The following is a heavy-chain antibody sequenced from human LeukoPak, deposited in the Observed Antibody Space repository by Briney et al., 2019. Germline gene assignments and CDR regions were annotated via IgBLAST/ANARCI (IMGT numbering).Heavy chain of an antibody. Sequence: SETLSLTCAVYGGSFSGYYWSWIRQPPGKGLEWIGEINHSGSTNYNPSLKSRVTISVDTSKNQFSPKLSSVTAADTAVYYCAREGVDYSNTTGHYYYYYYMDVWGRGTTVTVSS. CDR2: INHSGST. CDR3: AREGVDYSNTTGHYYYYYYMDV. J-gene: IGHJ6*03. V-gene: IGHV4-34*01. D-gene: IGHD4-11*01. CDR1: GGSFSGYY.